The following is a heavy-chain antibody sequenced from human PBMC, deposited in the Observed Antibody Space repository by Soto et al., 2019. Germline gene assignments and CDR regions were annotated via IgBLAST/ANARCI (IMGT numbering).Heavy chain of an antibody. J-gene: IGHJ5*02. CDR1: GYSFTSYW. CDR3: ERLLSSNYVDVFPGWFDP. Sequence: GESLKISCKGSGYSFTSYWIGWVRQMPGKGLEWMGIIYPGDSDTRYSPSFQGQVTISADKSISTAYLQWSSLKASDTAMYYCERLLSSNYVDVFPGWFDPWGQGTLVTVSS. V-gene: IGHV5-51*01. CDR2: IYPGDSDT. D-gene: IGHD4-4*01.